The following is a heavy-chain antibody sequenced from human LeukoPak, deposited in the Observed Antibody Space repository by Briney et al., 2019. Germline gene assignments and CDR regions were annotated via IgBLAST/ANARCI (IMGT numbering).Heavy chain of an antibody. D-gene: IGHD1-26*01. CDR1: GFTFSSYA. CDR3: ARWRDGGRYFDY. Sequence: GGSLRLSCAASGFTFSSYAMNWIRQAPGKGLEWVSYISGSGTYTNYADSVKGRFTISRDNAKNSLYLQMSSLRAEDTAVYYCARWRDGGRYFDYWGQGTLVTVSS. V-gene: IGHV3-21*05. CDR2: ISGSGTYT. J-gene: IGHJ4*02.